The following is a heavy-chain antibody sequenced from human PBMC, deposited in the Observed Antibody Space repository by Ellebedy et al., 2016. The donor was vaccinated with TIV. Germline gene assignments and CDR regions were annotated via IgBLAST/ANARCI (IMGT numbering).Heavy chain of an antibody. CDR3: ARAGSSGWEAYFDL. V-gene: IGHV3-74*01. D-gene: IGHD6-19*01. J-gene: IGHJ2*01. CDR2: LNSDGSST. Sequence: GESLKISCAASGFTFTQYWLHWVRQAPGKGPVWVSRLNSDGSSTTYADSVKGRFTISRDNAKNPLYLQMNSLRAEDTAVYYCARAGSSGWEAYFDLWGRGTLVTVSS. CDR1: GFTFTQYW.